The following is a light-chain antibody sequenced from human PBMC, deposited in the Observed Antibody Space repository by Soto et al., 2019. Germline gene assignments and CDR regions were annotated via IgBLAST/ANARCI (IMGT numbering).Light chain of an antibody. CDR3: QQSNSFPLT. Sequence: DIQMTQSPSSVSAFVGDRVTITCRASQDISSWLAWYQQKPGKAPKLLIYAASSLESGVPSRFRGSGSGTIFILTICSLQPEDFATYYGQQSNSFPLTFGQGTRLEIK. J-gene: IGKJ5*01. V-gene: IGKV1-12*01. CDR2: AAS. CDR1: QDISSW.